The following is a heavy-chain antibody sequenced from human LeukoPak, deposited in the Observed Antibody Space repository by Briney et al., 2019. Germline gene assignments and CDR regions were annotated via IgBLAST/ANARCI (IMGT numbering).Heavy chain of an antibody. J-gene: IGHJ4*02. D-gene: IGHD6-19*01. V-gene: IGHV3-7*01. CDR2: IKQDGSEK. CDR3: XRXTSXWSLGRFYYLDY. CDR1: GFTLSNSW. Sequence: PGGSLRLSCAASGFTLSNSWMSWVRQAPGKGLEWVANIKQDGSEKYYVDSVKGRFTISRDNAKNSVYLQMNSLRAEDTAVYYCXRXTSXWSLGRFYYLDYWGQGTLVTVSS.